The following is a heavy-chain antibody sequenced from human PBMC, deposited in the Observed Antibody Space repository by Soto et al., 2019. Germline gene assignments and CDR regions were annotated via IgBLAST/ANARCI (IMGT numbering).Heavy chain of an antibody. CDR3: AREAKIIRGSMGY. Sequence: GSLRLSCAASGFTFSSYWMSWVRQAPGKGLEWVANIKQDGSEKYYVDSVKGRFTISRDNAKNSLYLQMNSLRAEDTAVYYCAREAKIIRGSMGYWGQGTLVTVSS. V-gene: IGHV3-7*03. D-gene: IGHD1-26*01. J-gene: IGHJ4*02. CDR2: IKQDGSEK. CDR1: GFTFSSYW.